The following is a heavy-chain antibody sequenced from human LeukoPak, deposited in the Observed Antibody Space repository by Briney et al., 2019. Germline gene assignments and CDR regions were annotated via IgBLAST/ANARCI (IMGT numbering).Heavy chain of an antibody. J-gene: IGHJ3*02. CDR1: GGSISSGDYY. D-gene: IGHD3-10*01. V-gene: IGHV4-30-4*01. Sequence: PSETLSLTCTVSGGSISSGDYYWSWIRQPPGKGLEWIGYIYYSGSTYYNPSLKSRVTISVDTSKNQFSLKMTSVTAADTAVYYCARGGAMVRGVKKAFDIWGQGTMVTVSS. CDR3: ARGGAMVRGVKKAFDI. CDR2: IYYSGST.